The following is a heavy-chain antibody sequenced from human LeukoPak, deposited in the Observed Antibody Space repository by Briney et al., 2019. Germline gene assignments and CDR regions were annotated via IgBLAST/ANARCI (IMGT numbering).Heavy chain of an antibody. CDR3: ATFSYAGNAGGSVGP. V-gene: IGHV3-23*01. J-gene: IGHJ5*02. CDR1: GFTFNNYA. Sequence: GGSLRLSCAASGFTFNNYAMSWVRQAPGKGLEWVSTISGSGGRTYYADSVKGRFTISRDNSKNTVYLQMNSLRVDDTAVYYCATFSYAGNAGGSVGPWGQGTLVTVSS. D-gene: IGHD4-23*01. CDR2: ISGSGGRT.